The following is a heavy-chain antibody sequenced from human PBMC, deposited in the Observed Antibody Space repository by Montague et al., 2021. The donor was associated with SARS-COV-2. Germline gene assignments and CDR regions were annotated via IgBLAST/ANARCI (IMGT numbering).Heavy chain of an antibody. Sequence: SETLSLTRALSGVSITSTNWWSLVRHPPGKGLEWIGEISYGGIATYNPALKSRATISMDRSRNLFSLKLSSVTAADTAIYYCAGKVLTVPADYWGQGTLVTVS. CDR1: GVSITSTNW. J-gene: IGHJ4*02. V-gene: IGHV4-4*02. CDR3: AGKVLTVPADY. D-gene: IGHD4-11*01. CDR2: ISYGGIA.